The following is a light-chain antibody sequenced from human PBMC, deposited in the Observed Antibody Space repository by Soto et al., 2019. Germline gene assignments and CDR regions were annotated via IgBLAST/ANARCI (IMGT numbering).Light chain of an antibody. CDR1: SSDVGGYNY. J-gene: IGLJ1*01. CDR3: SSYAGSQGMRV. Sequence: QSVLTQPPSASGSPGQSVTISCTGTSSDVGGYNYVSWYQQHPGKAPKLMIYEVSKRPSGVPDRFSGSKSGNTASLTVSGLQAEDEADYYCSSYAGSQGMRVFGTGTKATVL. V-gene: IGLV2-8*01. CDR2: EVS.